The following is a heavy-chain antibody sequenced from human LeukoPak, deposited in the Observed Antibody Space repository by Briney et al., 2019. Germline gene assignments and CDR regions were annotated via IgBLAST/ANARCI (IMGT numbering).Heavy chain of an antibody. D-gene: IGHD6-13*01. Sequence: SETLSLTCAVYGGSFSGYYWSWIRQPPGKGLEWIGEINHSGSTNYNPSLKSRVTISVDTSKNQFSLKLSSVTAADRAVYYCARGSLAAAGIYYFDYWGQGTLVTVSS. J-gene: IGHJ4*02. CDR2: INHSGST. CDR3: ARGSLAAAGIYYFDY. V-gene: IGHV4-34*01. CDR1: GGSFSGYY.